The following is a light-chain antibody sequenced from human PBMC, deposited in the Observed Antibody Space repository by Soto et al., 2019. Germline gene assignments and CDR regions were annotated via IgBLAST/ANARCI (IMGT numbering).Light chain of an antibody. CDR3: MQGTHWPLT. Sequence: DVVMTQSPLSLPVTLGQPASISCRSSQSLAYRDGNTYLSWFQQRPGQSPRRLIYRVSNRDSGGPDRFSGSGSCTDFTLKISRVQAEDVGIYYCMQGTHWPLTFGGGTRVESK. CDR2: RVS. V-gene: IGKV2-30*01. J-gene: IGKJ4*01. CDR1: QSLAYRDGNTY.